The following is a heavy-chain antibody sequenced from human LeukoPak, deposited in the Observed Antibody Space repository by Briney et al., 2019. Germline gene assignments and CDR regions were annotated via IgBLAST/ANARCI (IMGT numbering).Heavy chain of an antibody. Sequence: SGGSLRLSCAASGFTFSSYWMTWVRQAPGRGLEWVATIKADGSDKYYVNSVKGRFTISRDNAKNSLSLQMDSLRAEDTAVYYCARGGLWGGDYWGQGTLVIVSS. CDR1: GFTFSSYW. J-gene: IGHJ4*02. D-gene: IGHD3-16*01. CDR3: ARGGLWGGDY. CDR2: IKADGSDK. V-gene: IGHV3-7*01.